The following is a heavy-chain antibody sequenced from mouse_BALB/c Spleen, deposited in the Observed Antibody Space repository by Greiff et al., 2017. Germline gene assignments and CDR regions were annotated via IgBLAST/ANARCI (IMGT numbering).Heavy chain of an antibody. V-gene: IGHV1-74*01. D-gene: IGHD2-4*01. CDR2: IDPYDSET. CDR3: ATMSTTRRPSWFAY. Sequence: QVQLQQPGAELVRPGASVKLSCKASGYTFTSYWMNWVKQRPEQGLEWIGRIDPYDSETHYNQKFKDKAILTVDKSSSTAYMQLSSLTSEDSAVYSCATMSTTRRPSWFAYWGQGTLVTVSA. J-gene: IGHJ3*01. CDR1: GYTFTSYW.